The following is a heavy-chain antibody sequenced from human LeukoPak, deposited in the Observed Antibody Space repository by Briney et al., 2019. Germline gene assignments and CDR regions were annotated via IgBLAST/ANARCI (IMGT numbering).Heavy chain of an antibody. CDR3: ARAPGGGYYDSSGYPTESHFDY. J-gene: IGHJ4*02. Sequence: GESLKISCKGSGYSLTNYWIGWVRQMPGKGLEWMGIIYPGDSHSTYSPSFRGQVIISADKSISTAYLQWSSLKASDTAMYYCARAPGGGYYDSSGYPTESHFDYWGQGTLVTVSS. D-gene: IGHD3-22*01. V-gene: IGHV5-51*01. CDR2: IYPGDSHS. CDR1: GYSLTNYW.